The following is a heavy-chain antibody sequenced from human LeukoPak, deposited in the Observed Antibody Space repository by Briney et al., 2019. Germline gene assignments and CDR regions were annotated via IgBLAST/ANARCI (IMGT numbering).Heavy chain of an antibody. CDR1: GYTFTSYY. CDR2: INPSGGST. V-gene: IGHV1-46*01. D-gene: IGHD3-9*01. Sequence: ASVKVSCKASGYTFTSYYMHWVRQAPGQGLEWMGIINPSGGSTSYAQKFQGRVTMTRDMSTSTVYMELSSLRSEDTAVYYCARGPLLRYFDWLRMNAFDIWGQGTMVTVSS. CDR3: ARGPLLRYFDWLRMNAFDI. J-gene: IGHJ3*02.